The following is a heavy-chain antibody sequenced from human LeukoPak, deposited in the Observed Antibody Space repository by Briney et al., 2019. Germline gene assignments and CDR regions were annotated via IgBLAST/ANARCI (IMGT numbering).Heavy chain of an antibody. CDR3: ARSIAAAGTLGY. Sequence: GGSLRLSCAASGFTFSSYSMNWVRQAPVKGLEWVSSISSSSSYIYYADSVKGRFTISRDNAKNSLYLQMNSLRAEDTAVYYCARSIAAAGTLGYWGQGTLVTVSS. V-gene: IGHV3-21*01. D-gene: IGHD6-13*01. J-gene: IGHJ4*02. CDR1: GFTFSSYS. CDR2: ISSSSSYI.